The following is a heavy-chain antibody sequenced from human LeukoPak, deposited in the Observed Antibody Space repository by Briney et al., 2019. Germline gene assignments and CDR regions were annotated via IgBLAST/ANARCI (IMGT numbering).Heavy chain of an antibody. D-gene: IGHD6-19*01. CDR2: IKKKTDGGTI. CDR3: VAAITGGWYGPFVY. V-gene: IGHV3-15*01. CDR1: GFTFSDAW. J-gene: IGHJ4*02. Sequence: PAGTLRLSCAASGFTFSDAWMHWVRQAPGKGLEWVGRIKKKTDGGTIDYAAPVKGRLTMSRDDSENTLYLQMNSLKTEDTAVYYCVAAITGGWYGPFVYWGQGTLVTVSS.